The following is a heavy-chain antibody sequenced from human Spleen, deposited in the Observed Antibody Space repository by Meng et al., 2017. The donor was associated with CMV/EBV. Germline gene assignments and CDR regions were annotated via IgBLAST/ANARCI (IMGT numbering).Heavy chain of an antibody. Sequence: GESLKISCAASGFTFSDYYMNWVRQAPGKGLVWVSRINGDGSSSSYADSVKGRFTISRDNAKNTLYLQMNSLRAEDTAVYYCARADFWSGYYIEYWGQGTLVTVSS. CDR2: INGDGSSS. CDR1: GFTFSDYY. D-gene: IGHD3-3*01. CDR3: ARADFWSGYYIEY. J-gene: IGHJ4*02. V-gene: IGHV3-74*01.